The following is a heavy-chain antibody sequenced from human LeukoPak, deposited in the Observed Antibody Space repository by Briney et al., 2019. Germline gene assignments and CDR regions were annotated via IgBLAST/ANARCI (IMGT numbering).Heavy chain of an antibody. Sequence: PGGSLRLSCAASGFTVSSNYMNWVRQAPGEGLEWVSVIYAGGSTYYADSVKGRFTISRDNSKNTLYLQMNSLRAEDTAVYYCARDSSSGWYDYWGQGTLVTVSS. CDR1: GFTVSSNY. J-gene: IGHJ4*02. CDR3: ARDSSSGWYDY. V-gene: IGHV3-66*01. CDR2: IYAGGST. D-gene: IGHD6-19*01.